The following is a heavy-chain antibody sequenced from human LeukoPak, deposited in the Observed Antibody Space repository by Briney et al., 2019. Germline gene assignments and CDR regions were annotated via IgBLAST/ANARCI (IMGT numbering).Heavy chain of an antibody. D-gene: IGHD3-9*01. CDR2: ISAYNGNT. CDR3: ARSPHILTGENFDY. Sequence: GASVKVSCKASGYTFTSYGISWVRQAPGQGLEWMGWISAYNGNTHYAQKLQGRVTMTTDTSTSTAYMELRSLRSDDPAVYYCARSPHILTGENFDYWGQGTLLTVSS. CDR1: GYTFTSYG. J-gene: IGHJ4*02. V-gene: IGHV1-18*01.